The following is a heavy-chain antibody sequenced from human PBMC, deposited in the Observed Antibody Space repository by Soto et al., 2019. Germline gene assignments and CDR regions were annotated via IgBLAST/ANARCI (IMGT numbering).Heavy chain of an antibody. CDR2: ISYDGNNI. CDR3: AKDVGYCTNGVCLYNCFDP. CDR1: GFTFNSYG. D-gene: IGHD2-8*01. J-gene: IGHJ5*02. V-gene: IGHV3-30*18. Sequence: QVQLVESGGGVVQPGRSLRLSCAASGFTFNSYGIHWVRQAPGKALEWVAVISYDGNNIYYGDSVQGRFTISRDNSKNTIYLQMNSLRAEDTAVYYCAKDVGYCTNGVCLYNCFDPWGQGTLVTVSS.